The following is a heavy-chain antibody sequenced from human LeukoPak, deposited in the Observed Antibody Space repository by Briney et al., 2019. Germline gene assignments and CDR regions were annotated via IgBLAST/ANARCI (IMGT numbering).Heavy chain of an antibody. CDR3: ASHRGRYYYYGMDV. D-gene: IGHD3-16*01. Sequence: GSLRLSCAASGFTFSDYYMSWIRQPPGKGLEWIGYIYYSGSTNSNPSLKSRVTISLDTSKNQFSLNLSSVTAADTAVYYCASHRGRYYYYGMDVWGQGTTVTVSS. CDR1: GFTFSDYY. V-gene: IGHV4-59*01. CDR2: IYYSGST. J-gene: IGHJ6*02.